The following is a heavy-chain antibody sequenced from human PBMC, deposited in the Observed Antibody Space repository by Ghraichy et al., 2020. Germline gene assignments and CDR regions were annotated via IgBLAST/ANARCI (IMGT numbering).Heavy chain of an antibody. J-gene: IGHJ6*02. V-gene: IGHV3-74*01. CDR3: ARGGDGYYGSGKGVDYYYNYGMDV. D-gene: IGHD3-10*01. Sequence: GESLNISCAASGFTFSSYWMHWVRQAPGKGLVWVSRINSDGSSTSYADSVKGRFTISRDNAKNTLYLQMNSLRAEDTAVYYCARGGDGYYGSGKGVDYYYNYGMDVWGQGTTVTVSS. CDR1: GFTFSSYW. CDR2: INSDGSST.